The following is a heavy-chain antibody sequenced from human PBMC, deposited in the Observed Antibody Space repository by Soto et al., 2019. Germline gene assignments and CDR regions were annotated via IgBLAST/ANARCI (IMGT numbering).Heavy chain of an antibody. D-gene: IGHD3-10*01. Sequence: QVQLQESGPGLVKPSQTLSLTCTVSGGSISSGGYYWSWIRQHPGKGLEWIGYIYYSGSTYYNPSLKSRVXXXVXXSKHQSSLKLSSVTAADTAVYYCAGGVTMVRGVIHTPYFDYWGQGTLVTVSS. CDR2: IYYSGST. V-gene: IGHV4-31*03. CDR3: AGGVTMVRGVIHTPYFDY. CDR1: GGSISSGGYY. J-gene: IGHJ4*02.